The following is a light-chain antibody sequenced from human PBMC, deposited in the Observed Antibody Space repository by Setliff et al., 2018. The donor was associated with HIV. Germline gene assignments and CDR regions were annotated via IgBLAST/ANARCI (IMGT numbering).Light chain of an antibody. J-gene: IGLJ3*02. V-gene: IGLV1-51*01. CDR3: ATWDTALSGWV. CDR2: DDD. CDR1: SSNIGSNY. Sequence: QSALAQPPSVSAAPGQNVTISCSGSSSNIGSNYVSWYQQPPGTAPKLLMFDDDKRPSGIPDRCSGSKSGTSATLDITGLQTGDEADYYCATWDTALSGWVFGEGTKVTVL.